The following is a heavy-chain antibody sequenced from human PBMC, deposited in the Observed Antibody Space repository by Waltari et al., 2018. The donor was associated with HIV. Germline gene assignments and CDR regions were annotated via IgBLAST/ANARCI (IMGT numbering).Heavy chain of an antibody. J-gene: IGHJ5*02. D-gene: IGHD1-26*01. V-gene: IGHV3-23*01. CDR1: VFMLSYFS. Sequence: EVQLLESAGGLVQAGGSLRLSGIGSVFMLSYFSLSWVRQAPGKGLEWVSAFSGNEGMTYYAASVKGRFTISRDNSKNTLYLQMDNVRAEDTAVYYCAKGGSNYPCFWLDPWGQGTLVTVSS. CDR3: AKGGSNYPCFWLDP. CDR2: FSGNEGMT.